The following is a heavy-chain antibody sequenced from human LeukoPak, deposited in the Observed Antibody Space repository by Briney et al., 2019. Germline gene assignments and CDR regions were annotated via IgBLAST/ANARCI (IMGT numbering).Heavy chain of an antibody. D-gene: IGHD6-19*01. CDR3: ASKWLGLNY. Sequence: SETLSLTCAVSGGSISSSNWWSWVRQPPGKGLEWIGEIYHSGSTNYIPSLKSRVTISVDKSKNQFSLRLSSVTAAGTAVYYCASKWLGLNYWGQGTLVTVSS. V-gene: IGHV4-4*02. CDR2: IYHSGST. CDR1: GGSISSSNW. J-gene: IGHJ4*02.